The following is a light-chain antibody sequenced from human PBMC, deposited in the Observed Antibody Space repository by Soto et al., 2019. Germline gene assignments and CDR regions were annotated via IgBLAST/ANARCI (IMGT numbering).Light chain of an antibody. CDR2: AVN. J-gene: IGLJ1*01. Sequence: QSALTQPASVSGSPGQSITISCTGTSSDVGTYNYVSWYQQHPGKVPKLMIYAVNIRPSGVSNRFSGSKSGNTASLTISGLQAEDEADYYCSSYTSASTYVFGTGTKLTVL. V-gene: IGLV2-14*01. CDR1: SSDVGTYNY. CDR3: SSYTSASTYV.